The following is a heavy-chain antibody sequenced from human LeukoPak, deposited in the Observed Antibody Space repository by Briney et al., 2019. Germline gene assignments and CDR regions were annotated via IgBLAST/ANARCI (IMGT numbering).Heavy chain of an antibody. CDR2: IYYSGST. J-gene: IGHJ4*02. Sequence: PSETLSLTCTVSGGSISSGSYYWGWIRQPPGKGLEWFGSIYYSGSTYYNPSLESRITVSLDTSKNQFSLKLSSVTAADTAVYYCARDKTFEVVNFFDYWGQGTLVTVSS. CDR3: ARDKTFEVVNFFDY. D-gene: IGHD3-3*01. V-gene: IGHV4-39*07. CDR1: GGSISSGSYY.